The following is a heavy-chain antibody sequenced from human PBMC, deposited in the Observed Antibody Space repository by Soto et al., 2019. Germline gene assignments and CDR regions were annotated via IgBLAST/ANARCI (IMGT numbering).Heavy chain of an antibody. CDR2: IYHSGST. CDR1: GGSISSSNW. J-gene: IGHJ4*02. Sequence: SETLSLTCTVSGGSISSSNWWSWVRQPPGKGLEWIGEIYHSGSTNYNPSLKSRVTISVDKSKNQFSLKLSSVTAADTAVYYCARAPIVVVVAARTYFDYWGQGTLVTVSS. D-gene: IGHD2-15*01. CDR3: ARAPIVVVVAARTYFDY. V-gene: IGHV4-4*02.